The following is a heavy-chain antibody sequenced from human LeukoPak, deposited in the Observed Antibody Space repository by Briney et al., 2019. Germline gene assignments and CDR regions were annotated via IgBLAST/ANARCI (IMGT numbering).Heavy chain of an antibody. V-gene: IGHV3-30*03. D-gene: IGHD3-22*01. CDR2: ISYDGSNE. Sequence: TGGSLRLSCAASGFTFSSYDMNWVRQAPGKGLEWVAVISYDGSNEYYADSVKGRFTISRDNSKNTVYLQMNSLRADDTAVYYCARGAHYYDSSGSLRYWGQGTLVTVSS. CDR3: ARGAHYYDSSGSLRY. CDR1: GFTFSSYD. J-gene: IGHJ4*02.